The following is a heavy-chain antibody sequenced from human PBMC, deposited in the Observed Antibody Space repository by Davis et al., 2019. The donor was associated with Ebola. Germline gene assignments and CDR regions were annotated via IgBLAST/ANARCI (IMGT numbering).Heavy chain of an antibody. CDR2: IIPIFGTT. CDR3: ARERRVIRLGFDYYGMDV. V-gene: IGHV1-69*13. D-gene: IGHD3-16*01. Sequence: AASVKVSCKSSGGTFSSHAISWVRQAPGQGLEWMGRIIPIFGTTNDAQKFQGRVSLTADESTSTAYMELSSLRSEDTAVYYCARERRVIRLGFDYYGMDVWGEGTTVTVSS. CDR1: GGTFSSHA. J-gene: IGHJ6*04.